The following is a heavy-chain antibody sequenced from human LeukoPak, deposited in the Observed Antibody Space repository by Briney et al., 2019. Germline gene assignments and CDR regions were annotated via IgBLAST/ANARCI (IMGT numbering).Heavy chain of an antibody. D-gene: IGHD2-8*01. Sequence: PSETLSLTCTVSGGSITTNYYWGWIRQPPGKGLEWIGRVSYGGTTYSNPSLKSRVAISIDTSKNQFSLNLSSVTTADTAVYYCARVYFGEYRAEYWGQGTLVTVSS. V-gene: IGHV4-39*01. CDR2: VSYGGTT. CDR3: ARVYFGEYRAEY. J-gene: IGHJ4*02. CDR1: GGSITTNYY.